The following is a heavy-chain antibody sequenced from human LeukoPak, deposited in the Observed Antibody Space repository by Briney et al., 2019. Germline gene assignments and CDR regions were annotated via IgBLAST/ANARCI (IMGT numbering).Heavy chain of an antibody. Sequence: PGGSLRLSCAASGFTFSSYSMNWVRQAPGKGLEWVSYISSSSSTIYYADSVKGRFTISRDNAKNSLYLQMNSLRAEDTAVYYCARDLWGFGENWGQGTPVTVSS. V-gene: IGHV3-48*01. D-gene: IGHD3-10*01. CDR1: GFTFSSYS. CDR3: ARDLWGFGEN. J-gene: IGHJ4*02. CDR2: ISSSSSTI.